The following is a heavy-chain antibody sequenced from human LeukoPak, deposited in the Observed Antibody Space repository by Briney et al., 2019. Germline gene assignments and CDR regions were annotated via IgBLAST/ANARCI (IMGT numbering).Heavy chain of an antibody. D-gene: IGHD5-18*01. Sequence: GASVKVSCKASGGTFSGYAISWVRQAPGQGLEWMGGIIPIFGTANYAQKFQGRVTITADKSTSTAYMELSSLRSEDTAVYYCARAAYSYGYRFDYWGQGTLVTVSS. CDR2: IIPIFGTA. CDR1: GGTFSGYA. CDR3: ARAAYSYGYRFDY. V-gene: IGHV1-69*06. J-gene: IGHJ4*02.